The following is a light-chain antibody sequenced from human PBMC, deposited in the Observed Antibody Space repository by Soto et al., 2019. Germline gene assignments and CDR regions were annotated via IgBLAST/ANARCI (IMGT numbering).Light chain of an antibody. V-gene: IGKV1-5*03. J-gene: IGKJ3*01. CDR3: QQSCT. CDR1: QSISSW. CDR2: KAS. Sequence: DIQMTQSPSTLSASVGDRVTITCRASQSISSWFAWYQQKPVKAPKLLIYKASTLESGDPSRFRGSGSGTEFTLTISSLQPDDFVAYCCQQSCTFGSGTKVDIK.